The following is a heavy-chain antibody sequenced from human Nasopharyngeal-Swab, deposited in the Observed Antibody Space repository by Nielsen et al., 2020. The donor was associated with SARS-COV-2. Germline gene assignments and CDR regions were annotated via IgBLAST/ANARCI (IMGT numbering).Heavy chain of an antibody. CDR3: ARASFYSYGEAYYYYMDV. J-gene: IGHJ6*03. CDR1: GYTFTSYY. V-gene: IGHV1-46*01. Sequence: ASVKVSCKASGYTFTSYYMHWVRQAPGQGLEWMGIINPSGGSTSYAQKFQGRVTMTRDTSTSTVYMELISLRSEDTAVYYCARASFYSYGEAYYYYMDVWGKGTTVTVSS. CDR2: INPSGGST. D-gene: IGHD5-18*01.